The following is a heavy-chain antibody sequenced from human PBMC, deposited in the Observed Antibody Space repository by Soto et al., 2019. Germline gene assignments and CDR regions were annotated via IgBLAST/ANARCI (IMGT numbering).Heavy chain of an antibody. Sequence: QVQLEQSGAEVKKPGDSMKVSCKAYGYTFTSYGISWVRQAPGQGLEWMGWINGYNGNTDYPQKVQGRVTITTDTSRSTAYMELRSLRSDDTAVYYCAREGSAPYYYYGMDVWGQGTTVTVSS. CDR1: GYTFTSYG. D-gene: IGHD6-19*01. CDR2: INGYNGNT. V-gene: IGHV1-18*01. J-gene: IGHJ6*02. CDR3: AREGSAPYYYYGMDV.